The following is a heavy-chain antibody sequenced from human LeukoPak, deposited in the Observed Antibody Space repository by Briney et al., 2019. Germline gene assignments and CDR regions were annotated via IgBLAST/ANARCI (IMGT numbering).Heavy chain of an antibody. CDR3: ARDYYGSGSYQHYYYGMDV. J-gene: IGHJ6*02. CDR1: GGTFSSYA. CDR2: IIPILGIA. V-gene: IGHV1-69*04. D-gene: IGHD3-10*01. Sequence: ASVKVSCKASGGTFSSYAISWVRQAPGQGLEWMGRIIPILGIANYAQKFQGRVTITADKSTSTAYMELSSLRSEDTAVYYCARDYYGSGSYQHYYYGMDVWGQGTTVTVSS.